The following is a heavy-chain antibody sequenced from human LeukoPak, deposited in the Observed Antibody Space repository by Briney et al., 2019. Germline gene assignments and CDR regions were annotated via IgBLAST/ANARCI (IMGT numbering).Heavy chain of an antibody. V-gene: IGHV1-69*06. CDR3: ARDQSGYYYYYMDV. Sequence: ASVKVSCKASGGTFSSYAISWVRQAPGQGLEWMGGIIPIFGTANYAQKFQGRVTITADKSTSTAYMELSSLRSEDTAVYYCARDQSGYYYYYMDVWGKGTTVTVSS. CDR2: IIPIFGTA. D-gene: IGHD3-3*01. CDR1: GGTFSSYA. J-gene: IGHJ6*03.